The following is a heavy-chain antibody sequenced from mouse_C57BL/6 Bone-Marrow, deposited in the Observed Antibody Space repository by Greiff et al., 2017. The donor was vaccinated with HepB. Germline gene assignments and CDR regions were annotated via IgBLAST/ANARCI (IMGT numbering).Heavy chain of an antibody. CDR1: GYSITSGYY. CDR3: ATQLYSNYGY. J-gene: IGHJ2*01. V-gene: IGHV3-6*01. D-gene: IGHD2-5*01. Sequence: VQLQQSGPGLVKPSQSLSLTCSVTGYSITSGYYWNWIRQFPGNKLEWMGYISYDGSNNYNPSLKNRISITRDTSKNQFFLKLNSVTTEDTATYYCATQLYSNYGYWGQGTTLTVSS. CDR2: ISYDGSN.